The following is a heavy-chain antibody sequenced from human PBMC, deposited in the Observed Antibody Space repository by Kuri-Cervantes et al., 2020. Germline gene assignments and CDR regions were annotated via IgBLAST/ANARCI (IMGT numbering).Heavy chain of an antibody. V-gene: IGHV3-23*01. CDR3: ARGHPVTVTTQVGIPGMYGMDV. CDR2: ISGSGGST. CDR1: GFTFSSYA. Sequence: GGSLRLSCAASGFTFSSYAMSWVRQAPGKGLEWVSAISGSGGSTYYADSVKGRFTISRDNSKNTLYLQMNSLRAEDTAVYYCARGHPVTVTTQVGIPGMYGMDVWGQGTTVTVSS. J-gene: IGHJ6*02. D-gene: IGHD4-17*01.